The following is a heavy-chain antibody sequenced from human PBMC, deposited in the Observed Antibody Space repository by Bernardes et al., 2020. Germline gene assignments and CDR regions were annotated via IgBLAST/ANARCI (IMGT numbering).Heavy chain of an antibody. J-gene: IGHJ6*02. Sequence: GGSLRLSCAASGFTFSSYAMSWVRQAPGKGLEWVSAISGSGGSTYYADSVKGRFTISRDNSKNTLYLQMNSLRAEDTAVYYCAKRHCSGGSCNGDYYGMDVWGQGTMVTVSS. V-gene: IGHV3-23*01. D-gene: IGHD2-15*01. CDR1: GFTFSSYA. CDR3: AKRHCSGGSCNGDYYGMDV. CDR2: ISGSGGST.